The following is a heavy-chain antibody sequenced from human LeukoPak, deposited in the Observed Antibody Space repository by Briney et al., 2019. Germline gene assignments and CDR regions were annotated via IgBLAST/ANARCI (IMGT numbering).Heavy chain of an antibody. Sequence: GGSLRLSCAASGFTFSSYGMHWVRQAPGKGLEWVAVISYDGSNKYYADSVKGRFTISRDNSKNTLYLQMNSLRAEDTAVYYCARDPDCGSNGCQTPPFDYWGQGTLVTVSS. CDR2: ISYDGSNK. J-gene: IGHJ4*02. D-gene: IGHD2-2*01. V-gene: IGHV3-30*03. CDR3: ARDPDCGSNGCQTPPFDY. CDR1: GFTFSSYG.